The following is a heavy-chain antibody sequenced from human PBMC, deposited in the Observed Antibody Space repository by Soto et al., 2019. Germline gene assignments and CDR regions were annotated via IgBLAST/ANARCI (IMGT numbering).Heavy chain of an antibody. CDR2: ISGSGANT. D-gene: IGHD2-15*01. J-gene: IGHJ4*02. CDR1: GFTFSAYA. V-gene: IGHV3-23*01. CDR3: AKAVVAKNPAPWHYFDY. Sequence: PGGSLRLSCAASGFTFSAYAMSWVRQAPGKGLEWVSVISGSGANTHYADSVEGRFTTSRDKLSNTLYLQMTSLRAEDTAVYYCAKAVVAKNPAPWHYFDYWGQGAQVTVSS.